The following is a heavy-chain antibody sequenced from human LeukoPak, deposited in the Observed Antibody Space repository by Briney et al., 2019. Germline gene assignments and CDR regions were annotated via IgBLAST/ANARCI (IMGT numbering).Heavy chain of an antibody. V-gene: IGHV3-20*01. J-gene: IGHJ4*02. Sequence: GGSLRLSCAASGFNFDNYGMSWVRQAPGKGLEWVSGISWNGASAGYADSVKGRFTISRDTAKNSLYLQMNSLGAEDTALYHCARVGASGWYADYWGQGALVTVSS. CDR2: ISWNGASA. D-gene: IGHD6-19*01. CDR3: ARVGASGWYADY. CDR1: GFNFDNYG.